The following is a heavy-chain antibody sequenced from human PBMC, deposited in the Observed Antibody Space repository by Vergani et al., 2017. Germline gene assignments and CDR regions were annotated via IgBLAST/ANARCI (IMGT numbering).Heavy chain of an antibody. D-gene: IGHD3-10*01. CDR1: GGSISSGGYY. CDR3: ARDGGAMVRGTFDY. V-gene: IGHV4-31*03. CDR2: IYYSGST. Sequence: QVQLQESGPGLVKPSQTLSLTCTFSGGSISSGGYYWSWIRQHPGKGLGGIGYIYYSGSTYYNPSLKSRVTISVDTSKNQFSLKLSSVTAADTAVYYCARDGGAMVRGTFDYWGQETLVTVSS. J-gene: IGHJ4*02.